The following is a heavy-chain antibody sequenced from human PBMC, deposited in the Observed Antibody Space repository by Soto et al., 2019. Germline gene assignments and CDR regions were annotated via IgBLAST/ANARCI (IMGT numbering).Heavy chain of an antibody. CDR2: IRSKANSYAT. Sequence: GWSLRLSCAASGFTFSGSAMHLVRQASGKGLEWVGRIRSKANSYATAYAASVKGRFTISRDDSKNTAYMQMNSLKNEDTAVYYCTRNEAKDHYHYGMDVRGQGTTVTVS. CDR3: TRNEAKDHYHYGMDV. V-gene: IGHV3-73*01. D-gene: IGHD1-1*01. CDR1: GFTFSGSA. J-gene: IGHJ6*01.